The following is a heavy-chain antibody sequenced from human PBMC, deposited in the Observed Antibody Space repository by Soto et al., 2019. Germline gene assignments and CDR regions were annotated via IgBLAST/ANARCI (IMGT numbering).Heavy chain of an antibody. J-gene: IGHJ4*02. CDR3: ARTGYYYEADY. CDR2: IYYSGST. CDR1: GGSISSGGYY. V-gene: IGHV4-31*03. D-gene: IGHD3-22*01. Sequence: QVQLQESGPGLVKPSQTLSLTCTVSGGSISSGGYYWSWIRQHPGKGLEWIGYIYYSGSTYYNPSLKRRVTIAVDSSKNQFSLKLSYVTAANTAVYSCARTGYYYEADYWGQGTLVTVSS.